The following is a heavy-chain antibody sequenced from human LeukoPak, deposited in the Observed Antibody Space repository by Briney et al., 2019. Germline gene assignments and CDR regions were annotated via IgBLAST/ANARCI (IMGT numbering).Heavy chain of an antibody. V-gene: IGHV1-24*01. CDR2: FDPEDGET. CDR1: GYTLTELS. J-gene: IGHJ6*02. CDR3: ATCTTGTYYYYYGMDV. Sequence: GASVTVSCKVSGYTLTELSMHWVRQAPGKGLEWMGGFDPEDGETIYAQKFQGRVTMTEDTSTDTAYMELSSLRSEDTAVYYCATCTTGTYYYYYGMDVWGQGTTVTVSS. D-gene: IGHD1-1*01.